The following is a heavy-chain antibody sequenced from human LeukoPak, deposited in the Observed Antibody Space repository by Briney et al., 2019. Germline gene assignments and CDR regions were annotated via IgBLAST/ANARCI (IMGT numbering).Heavy chain of an antibody. Sequence: SVKVSCKASGGSFRRSAISWVRQTPGQGLEWMGGITPMFGTPNYAQKFRGRVSMTTEESTSTAYMELSSLTSEDTAVYYCTKTSQSPVTPGAFDIWGQGTMVTVSS. CDR1: GGSFRRSA. J-gene: IGHJ3*02. CDR3: TKTSQSPVTPGAFDI. D-gene: IGHD4-11*01. V-gene: IGHV1-69*05. CDR2: ITPMFGTP.